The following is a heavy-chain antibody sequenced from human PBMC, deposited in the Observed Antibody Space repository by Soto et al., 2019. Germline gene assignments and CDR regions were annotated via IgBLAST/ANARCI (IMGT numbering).Heavy chain of an antibody. CDR3: VHLLLRNLDWLPLAYDY. V-gene: IGHV2-5*02. CDR1: GFSLNTSRVG. Sequence: QITLKESGPTLVKPTQTLTLTCTLSGFSLNTSRVGVGWIRQPPGKALEWLALIYWDDDKRYSPSLKSRLTITKDTSKNHVVLTMTNMDPVDTATYYCVHLLLRNLDWLPLAYDYWGQGNLVNGSS. J-gene: IGHJ4*02. D-gene: IGHD3-9*01. CDR2: IYWDDDK.